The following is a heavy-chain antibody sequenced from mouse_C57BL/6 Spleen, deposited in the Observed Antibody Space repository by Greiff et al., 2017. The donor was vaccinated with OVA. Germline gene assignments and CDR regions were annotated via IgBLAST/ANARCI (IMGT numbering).Heavy chain of an antibody. Sequence: QVQLQQSGAELVMPGASVKLSCKASGYTFTSYWMHWVKQRPGQGLEWIGEIDPSDSYTNYNQKFKGKSTLTVDKSSSTAYMQLSSLTSEDSAVYYCARYVTTVYDYWGQGTTLTVSS. CDR1: GYTFTSYW. CDR3: ARYVTTVYDY. V-gene: IGHV1-69*01. D-gene: IGHD1-1*01. J-gene: IGHJ2*01. CDR2: IDPSDSYT.